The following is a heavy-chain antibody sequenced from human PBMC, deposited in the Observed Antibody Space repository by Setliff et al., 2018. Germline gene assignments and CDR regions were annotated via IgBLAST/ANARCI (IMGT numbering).Heavy chain of an antibody. V-gene: IGHV3-48*01. CDR2: ISSSSSLI. CDR1: GFTFSDYN. Sequence: PGGTLKLSCAASGFTFSDYNMNWFRQAPGKGLEWVSYISSSSSLIYSADSMKGLFTISRDNSKNSLYLQMNSLRAEDTAVYYCAKDDAGYCSGGSCYAPFDYWGQGTLVTVSS. J-gene: IGHJ4*02. D-gene: IGHD2-15*01. CDR3: AKDDAGYCSGGSCYAPFDY.